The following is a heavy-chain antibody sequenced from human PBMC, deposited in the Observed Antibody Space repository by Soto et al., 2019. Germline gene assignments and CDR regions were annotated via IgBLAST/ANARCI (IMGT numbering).Heavy chain of an antibody. V-gene: IGHV4-39*01. CDR1: GGSISSSSYY. J-gene: IGHJ4*02. Sequence: QLQLQESGPGLVKPSETLSLTCTVSGGSISSSSYYWGWIRQPPGKGLEWIGIIYYSGSTYYNPYLKIRVTISVDTSKNQFSLKLSSVTAAVTAVYYCARRPSGSYSDYWGQGTLVTVSS. CDR2: IYYSGST. CDR3: ARRPSGSYSDY. D-gene: IGHD3-10*01.